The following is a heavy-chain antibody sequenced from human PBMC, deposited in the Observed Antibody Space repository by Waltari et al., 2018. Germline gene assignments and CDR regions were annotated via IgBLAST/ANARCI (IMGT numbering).Heavy chain of an antibody. V-gene: IGHV4-38-2*01. D-gene: IGHD2-2*02. Sequence: QVQLQESGPGLVKPSETLSLTCAVSGYSISSGYYWGWSRQPPGKGLEWIGSIYHSGSTYYNPSLKSRVTISVDTSKNQFSLKLSSVTAADTAVYYCTCYIDYYGMDVWGQGTTVTVSS. CDR3: TCYIDYYGMDV. J-gene: IGHJ6*02. CDR1: GYSISSGYY. CDR2: IYHSGST.